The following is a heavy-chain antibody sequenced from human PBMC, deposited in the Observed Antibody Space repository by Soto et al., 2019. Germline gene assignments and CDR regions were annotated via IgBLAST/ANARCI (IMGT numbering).Heavy chain of an antibody. CDR1: GYTFTSYY. J-gene: IGHJ6*02. V-gene: IGHV1-46*01. CDR2: INPSGGST. CDR3: ARDLGKGYDFSSGYPHYGMDV. D-gene: IGHD3-3*01. Sequence: ASVKVSCKASGYTFTSYYMHWVRQAPGQGLEWMGIINPSGGSTSYAQKFQGRVTMTRDTSTSTVYMELSSLRSEDTAVYYCARDLGKGYDFSSGYPHYGMDVWGQGTTVTVSS.